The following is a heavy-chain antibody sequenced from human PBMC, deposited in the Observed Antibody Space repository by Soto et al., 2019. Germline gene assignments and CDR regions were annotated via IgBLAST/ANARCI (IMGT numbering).Heavy chain of an antibody. J-gene: IGHJ5*02. CDR2: IRTKANNYAT. CDR1: GFTFSGSA. Sequence: EVQLVESGGGLVQPGGSLKLSCAASGFTFSGSAMHWVRQSSGKGLEWLGRIRTKANNYATTYAASVKGRFTISRDDSKNTTYMQMNSLKTEETAVYYCIRRGGHGENWFDTWGQGTLVTASS. D-gene: IGHD3-10*01. CDR3: IRRGGHGENWFDT. V-gene: IGHV3-73*01.